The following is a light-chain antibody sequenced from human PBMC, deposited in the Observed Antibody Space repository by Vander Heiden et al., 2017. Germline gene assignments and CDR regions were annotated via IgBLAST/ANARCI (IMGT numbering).Light chain of an antibody. CDR2: AAS. Sequence: DSQVTQSPSSLSTSIGDRVTITCRASQSISSYLTWYQQKPGKAPKLLIYAASTLHSGVPSRFSGSRSGTDFTLTISSLQPEDFATYYCQQSYSAPYTFGQGTKLEIK. CDR3: QQSYSAPYT. J-gene: IGKJ2*01. CDR1: QSISSY. V-gene: IGKV1-39*01.